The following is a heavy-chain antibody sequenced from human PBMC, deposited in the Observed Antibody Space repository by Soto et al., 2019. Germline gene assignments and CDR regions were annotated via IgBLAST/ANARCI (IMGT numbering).Heavy chain of an antibody. V-gene: IGHV1-69*01. CDR3: ARVAPSSCGGGNCYRLDSFFDS. Sequence: QVQLVQSGAEVKKPGSSLKVSCKTSGVTFSTSGISWVRQGPGQGLEWMGGIIPLFGTPKYERKFQGRVSITADESATTTYMELSGLRSDDTAVYYCARVAPSSCGGGNCYRLDSFFDSWGQGSLVVVSS. J-gene: IGHJ5*01. D-gene: IGHD2-21*01. CDR2: IIPLFGTP. CDR1: GVTFSTSG.